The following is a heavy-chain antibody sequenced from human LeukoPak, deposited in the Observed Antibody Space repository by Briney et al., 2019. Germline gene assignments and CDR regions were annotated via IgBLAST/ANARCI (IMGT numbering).Heavy chain of an antibody. CDR1: GYTFTSYY. J-gene: IGHJ4*02. CDR3: ARDGYCSSTSCYSPRVDTDY. Sequence: GASVKVSCKASGYTFTSYYMHWVRQAPGQGLEWMGWINPNSGGTNYAQKFQGRVTMTRDTSISTAYMELSRLRSDDTAVYYCARDGYCSSTSCYSPRVDTDYWGQGTLVTVSS. CDR2: INPNSGGT. V-gene: IGHV1-2*02. D-gene: IGHD2-2*03.